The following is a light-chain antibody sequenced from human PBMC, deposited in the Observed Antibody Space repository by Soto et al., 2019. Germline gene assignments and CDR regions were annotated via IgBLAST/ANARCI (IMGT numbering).Light chain of an antibody. CDR3: QQGHSFPLT. CDR2: TAS. V-gene: IGKV1-12*01. Sequence: DIQMTQSPSSVSASVGDRVTITCRASQGVGTWLAWFQQKPGEAPRLLIYTASTLHSGVPSRFSGSGSGTDFTLTITSLQPEDFATYYCQQGHSFPLTFGGGTKVEIK. J-gene: IGKJ4*01. CDR1: QGVGTW.